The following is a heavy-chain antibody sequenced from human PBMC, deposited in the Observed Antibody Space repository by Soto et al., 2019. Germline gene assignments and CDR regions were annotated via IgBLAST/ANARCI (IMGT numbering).Heavy chain of an antibody. V-gene: IGHV1-69*13. D-gene: IGHD2-2*02. CDR3: ARASDCSSTSCYTEFDY. J-gene: IGHJ4*02. CDR1: GGTFSSYA. CDR2: IIPIFGTA. Sequence: ASVKVSCKASGGTFSSYAISWVRQAPGQGLEWMGGIIPIFGTANYAQKFQGRVTITADESTSTAYMELSSLRSEDTAVYYCARASDCSSTSCYTEFDYWGQGTLVTVSS.